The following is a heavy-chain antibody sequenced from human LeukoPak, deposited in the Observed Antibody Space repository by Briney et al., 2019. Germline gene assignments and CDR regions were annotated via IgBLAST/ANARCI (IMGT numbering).Heavy chain of an antibody. D-gene: IGHD1-26*01. V-gene: IGHV3-9*03. CDR3: AKDLGPVGATPLFDY. J-gene: IGHJ4*02. CDR1: GFTFDDYA. Sequence: GGSLRLSCTASGFTFDDYAMHWVRQAPGEGLEWVSGISWNSGSIGYADSVKGRFTISRDNAKNSLYLQMNSLRAEDMALYYCAKDLGPVGATPLFDYWGQGTLVTVSS. CDR2: ISWNSGSI.